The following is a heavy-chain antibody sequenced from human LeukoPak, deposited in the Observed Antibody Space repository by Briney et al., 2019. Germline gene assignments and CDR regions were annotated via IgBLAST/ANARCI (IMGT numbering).Heavy chain of an antibody. J-gene: IGHJ4*02. Sequence: SETLSLTCAVYGGSFSGYYWSWIRQPPGKGLEWIGEINHSGSTNYNPSLKSRVTISVDTSKNQFSLQLNSVTPEDTAVYYCARAVVSGDFDYWGQGTLVTVSS. CDR2: INHSGST. V-gene: IGHV4-34*01. CDR1: GGSFSGYY. D-gene: IGHD2-2*01. CDR3: ARAVVSGDFDY.